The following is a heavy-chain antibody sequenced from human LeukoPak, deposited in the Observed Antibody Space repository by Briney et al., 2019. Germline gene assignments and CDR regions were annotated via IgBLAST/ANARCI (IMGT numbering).Heavy chain of an antibody. D-gene: IGHD3-9*01. CDR3: AVGYYDILTGYYPFQH. CDR1: GGSISSYY. Sequence: SETLSLTCTVSGGSISSYYWSWIRQPPGKGLEWIGYIYYSGSTNYNPSLKNRVTISVDTSKNQFSLKLSSVTAADTAVYYCAVGYYDILTGYYPFQHWGQGTLVTVSS. J-gene: IGHJ1*01. V-gene: IGHV4-59*01. CDR2: IYYSGST.